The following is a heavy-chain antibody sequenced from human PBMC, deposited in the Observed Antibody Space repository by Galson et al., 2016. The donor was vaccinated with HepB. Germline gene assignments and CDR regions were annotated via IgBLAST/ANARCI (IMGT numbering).Heavy chain of an antibody. D-gene: IGHD3-10*01. CDR2: ISSSGDTL. CDR3: AKSLWSGHYYFDY. Sequence: SLRLSCAASGFNFSSYEMNWVRQAPGKGLEWVSYISSSGDTLYHAPSVKGRFTISRDNSKNTLYLQMNSLRAEDTAIYYCAKSLWSGHYYFDYWGQGDLVPVSS. CDR1: GFNFSSYE. V-gene: IGHV3-48*03. J-gene: IGHJ4*02.